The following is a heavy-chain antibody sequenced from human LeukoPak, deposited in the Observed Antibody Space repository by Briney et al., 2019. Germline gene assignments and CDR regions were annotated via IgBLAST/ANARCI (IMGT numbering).Heavy chain of an antibody. V-gene: IGHV4-4*02. CDR2: IYHSGST. CDR1: GGSISSSNW. CDR3: ARTLRYFDWSANYFDY. J-gene: IGHJ4*02. Sequence: PSETLSLTCAVSGGSISSSNWWSWVRQPPGKGLEWIGEIYHSGSTNYNPSLKSRVTISVDKSKNQFSLKLSSVTAADTAVYYCARTLRYFDWSANYFDYWGQGTLVTVSS. D-gene: IGHD3-9*01.